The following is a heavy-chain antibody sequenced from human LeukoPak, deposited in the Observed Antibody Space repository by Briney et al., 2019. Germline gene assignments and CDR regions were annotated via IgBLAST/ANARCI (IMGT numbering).Heavy chain of an antibody. D-gene: IGHD6-25*01. J-gene: IGHJ5*02. Sequence: PGGSLRLSCAASGFTFDDYAMHWVRQVPGKGLEWVSGISWDSSSIGYGDSVKGRFTISRDNSKNTLYLQMNSLRAEDTAVYYCAKDSDSGTWGQGTLVTVSS. CDR1: GFTFDDYA. CDR3: AKDSDSGT. CDR2: ISWDSSSI. V-gene: IGHV3-9*01.